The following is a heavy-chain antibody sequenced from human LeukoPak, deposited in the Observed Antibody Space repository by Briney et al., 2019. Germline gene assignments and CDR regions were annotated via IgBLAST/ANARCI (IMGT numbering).Heavy chain of an antibody. CDR1: GFTFSPYA. CDR3: AREGGVLGDAFDV. J-gene: IGHJ3*01. Sequence: GGSLRLSCAASGFTFSPYAMNWVRQAPGKGLEWVSSIGDSSRSIFYADSVKGRFTISRDNAKNSLYLQMNSLRAEDTAVYYCAREGGVLGDAFDVWGQGTMVTISS. CDR2: IGDSSRSI. D-gene: IGHD3-16*01. V-gene: IGHV3-21*01.